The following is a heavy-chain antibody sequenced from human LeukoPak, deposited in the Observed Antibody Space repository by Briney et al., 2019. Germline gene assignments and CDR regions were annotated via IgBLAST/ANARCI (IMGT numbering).Heavy chain of an antibody. CDR2: INAGNGNT. J-gene: IGHJ4*02. Sequence: ASVKVSCKASGYTFTSYAMHWVRQAPGQRLEWMGWINAGNGNTKYSQKFQGRVTITRDTSASTAYMELSSLRSEDTAVYYCARDRHIVAMIGMGGLGYWGQGTLVTVSS. V-gene: IGHV1-3*01. CDR3: ARDRHIVAMIGMGGLGY. CDR1: GYTFTSYA. D-gene: IGHD5-12*01.